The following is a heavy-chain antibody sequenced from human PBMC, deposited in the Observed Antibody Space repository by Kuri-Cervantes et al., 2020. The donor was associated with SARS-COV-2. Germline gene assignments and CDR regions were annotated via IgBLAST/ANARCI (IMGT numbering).Heavy chain of an antibody. Sequence: GESLKISCAASGFTVSSNYMSWVRQAPGKGLEWVSVIYSGGSTYYADSVKGRFTISRDNSKNTLYLQMNSLRAEDTAVYYCARDLWGSPGYMDVWGKGTTVTVSS. V-gene: IGHV3-53*01. CDR1: GFTVSSNY. D-gene: IGHD3-16*01. J-gene: IGHJ6*03. CDR2: IYSGGST. CDR3: ARDLWGSPGYMDV.